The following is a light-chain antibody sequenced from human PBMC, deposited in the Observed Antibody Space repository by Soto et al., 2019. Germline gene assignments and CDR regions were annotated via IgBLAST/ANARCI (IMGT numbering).Light chain of an antibody. CDR2: GNN. Sequence: QSALTQPASVSGSPGRSITISCTGTNSDVGTHNLVSWYQQHPGKAPKLLIYGNNNRPSGVPDRFSGSKSGTSASLAITGLQAEDEADYYCQSYDSSLSGFVFGTGTKVTV. CDR3: QSYDSSLSGFV. J-gene: IGLJ1*01. CDR1: NSDVGTHNL. V-gene: IGLV2-14*02.